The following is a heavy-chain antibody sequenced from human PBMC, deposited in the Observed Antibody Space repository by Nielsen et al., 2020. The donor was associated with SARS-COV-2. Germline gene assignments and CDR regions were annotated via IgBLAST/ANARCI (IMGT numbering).Heavy chain of an antibody. D-gene: IGHD2-2*01. V-gene: IGHV1-3*04. Sequence: ASVKVSCKASGYTFTSYAMHWVRQAPGQRLEWMGWINSDSGNTKYSQKFRGRVTITRDTSASTAYMELSGLSSEDTAVYYCARSRGCSATSCFFDYWGQGALVTVSS. CDR3: ARSRGCSATSCFFDY. CDR1: GYTFTSYA. J-gene: IGHJ4*02. CDR2: INSDSGNT.